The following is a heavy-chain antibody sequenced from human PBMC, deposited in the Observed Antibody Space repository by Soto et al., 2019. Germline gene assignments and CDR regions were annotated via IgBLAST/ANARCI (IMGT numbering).Heavy chain of an antibody. V-gene: IGHV3-23*01. CDR1: GFTFSSYA. CDR2: ISGSGGRT. D-gene: IGHD3-16*01. Sequence: GGSLRLSCAASGFTFSSYAMSWVRQAPGKGLEWVSAISGSGGRTYYADSVKGRFAISRDNSKNTLYLQMNSLRAEDTAVYYCARGDEVAYGMDVWGQGTPVTVSS. CDR3: ARGDEVAYGMDV. J-gene: IGHJ6*02.